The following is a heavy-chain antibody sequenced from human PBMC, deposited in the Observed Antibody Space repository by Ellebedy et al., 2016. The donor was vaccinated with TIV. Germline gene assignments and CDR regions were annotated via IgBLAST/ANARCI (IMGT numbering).Heavy chain of an antibody. CDR3: AKGFGSASHYAFDI. J-gene: IGHJ3*02. CDR1: GFTFTNYA. CDR2: IGGGGDRT. Sequence: GESLKISCAASGFTFTNYAMSWVRQAPGKGLERVSGIGGGGDRTYYADSVRGRFTISRDNSKNTLHLQMNSLRAEDTVVYYCAKGFGSASHYAFDIWGQGTMVTVSS. D-gene: IGHD3-10*01. V-gene: IGHV3-23*01.